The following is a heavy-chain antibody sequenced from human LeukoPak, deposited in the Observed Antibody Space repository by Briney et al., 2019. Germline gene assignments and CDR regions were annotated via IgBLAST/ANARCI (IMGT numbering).Heavy chain of an antibody. D-gene: IGHD3-3*01. J-gene: IGHJ3*02. CDR3: ARLGVPYAFDI. Sequence: SETLSLTCTVSGGSISSYYWSWIRQPPGKGLEWIGYIDYSGSTNYNPSLKSRVTISVDTSKSQFSLKLGSVTAADTAVYYCARLGVPYAFDIWGQGTMVTVSS. V-gene: IGHV4-59*08. CDR2: IDYSGST. CDR1: GGSISSYY.